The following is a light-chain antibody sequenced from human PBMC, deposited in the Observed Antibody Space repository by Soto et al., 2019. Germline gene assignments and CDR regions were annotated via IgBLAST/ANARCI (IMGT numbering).Light chain of an antibody. CDR3: QQYGISPKT. CDR1: ESVDNNY. J-gene: IGKJ1*01. V-gene: IGKV3-20*01. CDR2: GAS. Sequence: EIVLTQSPGTLSLSPGERATLPCRASESVDNNYLGWYQQKPGQAPRLLIYGASSRAAGIPDRFSGSGSGTDFSLTISRLEPEDFAVYYCQQYGISPKTFGQGTKVEIK.